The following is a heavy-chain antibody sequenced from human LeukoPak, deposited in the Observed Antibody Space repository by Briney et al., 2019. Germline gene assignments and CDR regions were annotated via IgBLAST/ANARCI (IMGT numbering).Heavy chain of an antibody. CDR1: GFTLSYYW. D-gene: IGHD3-22*01. J-gene: IGHJ3*02. Sequence: GGSLRLSCAASGFTLSYYWMSWVRQAPGKGLEWVANIKQDGSEKYYVDSVKGRFTISRDNAKNSLYLQMNSLRAEDTAVYYCARGEITMIVVVITEGDDAFDIWGQGTMVTVSS. V-gene: IGHV3-7*03. CDR3: ARGEITMIVVVITEGDDAFDI. CDR2: IKQDGSEK.